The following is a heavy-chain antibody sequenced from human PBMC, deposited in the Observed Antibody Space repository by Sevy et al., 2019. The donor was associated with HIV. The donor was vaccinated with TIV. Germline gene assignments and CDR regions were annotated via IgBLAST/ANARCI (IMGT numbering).Heavy chain of an antibody. CDR2: ISGSGGST. D-gene: IGHD2-8*02. Sequence: GGSLRLSCAASGFTFSSYAMSWVRQAPGKGLEWDSAISGSGGSTYYADSVKGRFTISRDNSKNTLYLQMNSLRAEDTAVYYCAKDLWYWYYFDYWGQGTLVTVSS. V-gene: IGHV3-23*01. J-gene: IGHJ4*02. CDR3: AKDLWYWYYFDY. CDR1: GFTFSSYA.